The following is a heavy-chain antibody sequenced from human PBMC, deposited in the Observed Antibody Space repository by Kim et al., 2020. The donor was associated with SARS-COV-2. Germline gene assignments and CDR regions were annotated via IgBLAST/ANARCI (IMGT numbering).Heavy chain of an antibody. CDR3: AKGVYDSSPEGVYFDY. V-gene: IGHV3-30*02. J-gene: IGHJ4*02. D-gene: IGHD3-22*01. Sequence: KGRFTITRNHSKTTMYLQMNRLRAEDTAVYYCAKGVYDSSPEGVYFDYWGQGTLVTVSS.